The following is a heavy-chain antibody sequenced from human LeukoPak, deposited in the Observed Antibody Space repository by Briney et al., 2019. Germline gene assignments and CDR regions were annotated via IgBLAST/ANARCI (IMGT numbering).Heavy chain of an antibody. CDR3: AEDHLEMATSHFDY. V-gene: IGHV3-30-3*01. CDR1: GSIFSSYA. CDR2: ISYDGSNK. Sequence: PGRSLRLSCAASGSIFSSYAMHWVRQAPGKGMEWVAVISYDGSNKYYADSVEGRFTISRDNSKNTLYLQMNSLRAEDTAVYYCAEDHLEMATSHFDYWGQGTLVTVSS. D-gene: IGHD5-24*01. J-gene: IGHJ4*02.